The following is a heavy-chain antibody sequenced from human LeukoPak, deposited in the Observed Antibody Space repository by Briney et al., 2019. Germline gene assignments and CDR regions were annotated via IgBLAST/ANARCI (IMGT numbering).Heavy chain of an antibody. J-gene: IGHJ4*02. CDR1: GFTFSSSA. Sequence: GGSLRLSCAASGFTFSSSAMNWLSQAPGKGRGGVSAISISGDDTYYAESVKGRFTISRDNSKNTLYLRMNSLRAEDTAVYFCANPEWGTYLVGFDYWGQGTLVTVSS. CDR2: ISISGDDT. V-gene: IGHV3-23*01. CDR3: ANPEWGTYLVGFDY. D-gene: IGHD1-26*01.